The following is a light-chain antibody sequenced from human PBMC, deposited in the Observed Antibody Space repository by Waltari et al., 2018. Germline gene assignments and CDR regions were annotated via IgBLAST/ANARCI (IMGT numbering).Light chain of an antibody. J-gene: IGLJ2*01. CDR3: AAWDDSLHVV. Sequence: QSVLTQPPSASGTPGQRVTIPCSGSSSNIGSNYVYWYPQLPGTAPKLLIYRNNQRPSGVPDRFSGSKSGTSASLAISGLRSEDEADYYCAAWDDSLHVVFGGGTKLTVL. CDR1: SSNIGSNY. CDR2: RNN. V-gene: IGLV1-47*01.